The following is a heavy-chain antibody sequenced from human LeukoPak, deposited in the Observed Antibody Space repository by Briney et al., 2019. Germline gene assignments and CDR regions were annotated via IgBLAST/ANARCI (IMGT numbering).Heavy chain of an antibody. Sequence: GGSLRLSCAASGFTVSSNYMSWVRQAPGKGLEWVSVIYSGDNTYYADSVKGRFIISRDNSKNMLYLQMNSLRAEDTAVYYCAKYIVTPGYFDYWGQGTLVTASS. CDR3: AKYIVTPGYFDY. CDR2: IYSGDNT. D-gene: IGHD2/OR15-2a*01. CDR1: GFTVSSNY. V-gene: IGHV3-66*01. J-gene: IGHJ4*02.